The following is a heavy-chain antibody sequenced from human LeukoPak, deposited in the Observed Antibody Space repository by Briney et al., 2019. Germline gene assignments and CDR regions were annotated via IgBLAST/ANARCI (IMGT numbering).Heavy chain of an antibody. Sequence: PGGSLRLSCAASGFTVSSNYMSWVRQAPGKGLEWVSVIYSGGSTYYADSVKGRFTISRDNSKNTLYLQMNSLRAEDAAVYYCASGHSYVKIDYWGQGTLVTISS. CDR3: ASGHSYVKIDY. D-gene: IGHD5-18*01. CDR1: GFTVSSNY. V-gene: IGHV3-66*01. J-gene: IGHJ4*02. CDR2: IYSGGST.